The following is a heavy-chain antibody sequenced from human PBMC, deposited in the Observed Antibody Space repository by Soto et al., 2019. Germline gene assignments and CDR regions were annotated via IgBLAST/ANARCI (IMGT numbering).Heavy chain of an antibody. CDR3: ARSTVTTDGRGVVYFDY. CDR2: IYYSGST. J-gene: IGHJ4*02. CDR1: GGSISSSSYY. V-gene: IGHV4-39*01. D-gene: IGHD4-4*01. Sequence: SETLSLTCTVSGGSISSSSYYWGWIRQPPGKGLEWIGSIYYSGSTYYNPSLKSRVTISVDTSKNQFSLKLSSVTAADTALYYCARSTVTTDGRGVVYFDYWGQGTLVTVSS.